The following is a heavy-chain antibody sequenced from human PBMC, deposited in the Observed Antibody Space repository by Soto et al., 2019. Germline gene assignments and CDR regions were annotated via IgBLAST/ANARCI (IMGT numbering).Heavy chain of an antibody. CDR2: IYPGDSDT. D-gene: IGHD1-1*01. Sequence: GESLKISCKGSGYSFTSYWIGWVRQMPGKGLEWMGIIYPGDSDTRYSPSFQGQVTISADKSISTAYLQWSSLKASDTAMYYCARDLAFPYNRPNDAFTIWGQGTMVTVSS. V-gene: IGHV5-51*01. CDR1: GYSFTSYW. CDR3: ARDLAFPYNRPNDAFTI. J-gene: IGHJ3*02.